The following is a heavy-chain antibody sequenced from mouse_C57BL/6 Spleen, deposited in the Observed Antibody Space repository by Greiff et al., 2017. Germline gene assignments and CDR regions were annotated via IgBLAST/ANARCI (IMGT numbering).Heavy chain of an antibody. CDR1: GFTFSSYA. J-gene: IGHJ3*01. CDR3: ARDDGRTAY. D-gene: IGHD1-1*01. Sequence: EVHLVESGGGLVKPGGSLKLSCAASGFTFSSYAMSWVRQTPEKRLEWVATISDGGSYTYYPDNVKGRFTISRDNAKNNLYLQMSHLKSEDTAMYYCARDDGRTAYWGQGTLVTVSA. CDR2: ISDGGSYT. V-gene: IGHV5-4*01.